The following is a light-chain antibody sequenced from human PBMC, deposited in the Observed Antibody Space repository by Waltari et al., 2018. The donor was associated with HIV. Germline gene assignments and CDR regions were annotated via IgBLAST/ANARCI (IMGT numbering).Light chain of an antibody. CDR1: SGINVGTYR. V-gene: IGLV5-45*03. J-gene: IGLJ3*02. Sequence: QAVLTQPSSLSASPGASASLTCTLRSGINVGTYRIYWYQQKPGSPPQYLLRYKSGSDKQQGSGVPSRFSGSKDASANAGMLLISGLQSEDEADYYCMIWHSSAWVFGGGTKLTVL. CDR2: YKSGSDK. CDR3: MIWHSSAWV.